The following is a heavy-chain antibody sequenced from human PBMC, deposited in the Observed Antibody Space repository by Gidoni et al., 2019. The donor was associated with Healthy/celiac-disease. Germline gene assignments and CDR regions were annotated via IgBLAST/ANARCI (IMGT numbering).Heavy chain of an antibody. J-gene: IGHJ4*02. D-gene: IGHD3-10*01. CDR1: GVSISSGGYY. Sequence: QVQLQESGPGLVKPSRTLSLTCNVSGVSISSGGYYCSWIRQQPGKGLEWIGYIYYSGSTYYNPSLKSRVTISVDTSKNQFSLKLSSVTAADTAVYYCARKMYYGSGSYFDYWGQGTLVTVSS. V-gene: IGHV4-31*03. CDR3: ARKMYYGSGSYFDY. CDR2: IYYSGST.